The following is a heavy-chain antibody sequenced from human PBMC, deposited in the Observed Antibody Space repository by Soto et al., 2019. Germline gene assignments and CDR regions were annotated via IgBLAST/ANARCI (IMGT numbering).Heavy chain of an antibody. Sequence: SETLSLTCTVSGGSISSSSYDGGWIRQPPGKGLEWIGSIYYSGSTYYNPSLKSRVTISVDTSKNQFSLKLSSVTAADTAVYYCARQVVVVPAATEAGYYYYYMDVWGKGTTVTVSS. D-gene: IGHD2-2*01. CDR2: IYYSGST. CDR1: GGSISSSSYD. V-gene: IGHV4-39*01. J-gene: IGHJ6*03. CDR3: ARQVVVVPAATEAGYYYYYMDV.